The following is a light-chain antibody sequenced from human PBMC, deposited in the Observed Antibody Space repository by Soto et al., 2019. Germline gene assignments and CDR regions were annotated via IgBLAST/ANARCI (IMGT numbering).Light chain of an antibody. J-gene: IGLJ1*01. V-gene: IGLV2-14*01. CDR1: SSDVGGYSY. CDR3: ASYTTSSTYL. Sequence: LTQPASVSGSPGQSIAISCTGTSSDVGGYSYVSWYQQQPGKAPKLVISDVSNRPSGVSDRFSGSKSGNTASLTISGLQTEDEADYYCASYTTSSTYLFGTGTKVTVL. CDR2: DVS.